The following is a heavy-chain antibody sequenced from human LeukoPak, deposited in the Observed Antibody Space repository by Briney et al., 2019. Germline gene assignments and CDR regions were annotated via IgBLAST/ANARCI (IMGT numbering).Heavy chain of an antibody. CDR3: AKDPVQFGELTYYFDY. V-gene: IGHV3-30*02. D-gene: IGHD3-10*01. J-gene: IGHJ4*02. CDR1: GFTFNIYG. Sequence: PGGSLRLSCAASGFTFNIYGMHWVRQAPGKGLEWVAFIGYDGNNKYYADSVEGRFTISRDNSKNTLYLQMNSLRAEDTAEYYCAKDPVQFGELTYYFDYWGQGTLVTVSS. CDR2: IGYDGNNK.